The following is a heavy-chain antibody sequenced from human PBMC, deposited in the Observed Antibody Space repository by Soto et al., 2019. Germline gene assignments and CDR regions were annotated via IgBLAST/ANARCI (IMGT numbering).Heavy chain of an antibody. CDR1: VDSVSSNSAA. Sequence: SQTLSLTCSLSVDSVSSNSAAWNWIRHSPSRGLEWLGRKYYRSNWYNDYAVSMRSRITINPETTKNQFSLQLNSATTEDTAVYYCATWRFDYWGQGTLVTVSS. J-gene: IGHJ4*02. V-gene: IGHV6-1*01. CDR2: KYYRSNWYN. CDR3: ATWRFDY.